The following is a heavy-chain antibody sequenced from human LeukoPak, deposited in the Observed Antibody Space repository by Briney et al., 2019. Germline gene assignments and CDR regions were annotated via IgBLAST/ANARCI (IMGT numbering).Heavy chain of an antibody. J-gene: IGHJ4*02. Sequence: SETLSLLCTVSGGSINSTNYYWGWIRQPPGKGLDRIGCIYYSGSTYYNPSLRSRVTISVDTSKNQFSLNLDSVTTADTAVYYCARLSGSGTFYRRYFDSWGQGTLVTVSS. D-gene: IGHD3-10*01. CDR2: IYYSGST. CDR1: GGSINSTNYY. V-gene: IGHV4-39*01. CDR3: ARLSGSGTFYRRYFDS.